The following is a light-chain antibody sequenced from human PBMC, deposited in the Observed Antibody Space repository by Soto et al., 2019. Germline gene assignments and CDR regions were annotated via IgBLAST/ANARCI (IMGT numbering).Light chain of an antibody. V-gene: IGLV1-51*01. J-gene: IGLJ3*02. CDR3: GTWDSSLSAEWV. Sequence: QSVLTQPPSVSAAPGQKVSISCYGSSSNIGNNYVSWSQQLPGTAPKLLIYDNNKRPSGIPDRFSGSKSGTSATLGITGLQTGDEADYYCGTWDSSLSAEWVFGGGAQLTVL. CDR1: SSNIGNNY. CDR2: DNN.